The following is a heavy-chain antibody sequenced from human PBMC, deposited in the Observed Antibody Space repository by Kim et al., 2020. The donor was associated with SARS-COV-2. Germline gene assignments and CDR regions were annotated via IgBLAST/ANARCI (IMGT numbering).Heavy chain of an antibody. Sequence: GGSLRLSCAASGFTFSSYGMHWVRQAPGKGLEWVAVISYDGSNKYYADSVKGRFTISRDNSKNTLYLQMNSLRAEDTAVYYCAKPGLGDFDWPPLSYWGQGTLVTVSS. CDR1: GFTFSSYG. D-gene: IGHD3-9*01. CDR3: AKPGLGDFDWPPLSY. CDR2: ISYDGSNK. J-gene: IGHJ4*02. V-gene: IGHV3-30*18.